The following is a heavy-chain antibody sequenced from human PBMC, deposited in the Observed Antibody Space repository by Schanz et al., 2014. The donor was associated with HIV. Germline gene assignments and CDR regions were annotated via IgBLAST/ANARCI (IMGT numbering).Heavy chain of an antibody. CDR1: GDTFRRYS. Sequence: QVQLVQSGAEVKKPGSSVKVSCKASGDTFRRYSIHWVRQAPGQGLEWMGGIIPIFGTANYAQKFQGRVTITADESTSTAYMELRSLRSEDTAVYYCARGSCSGGTCYSGDHWGQGTLVTVSA. CDR3: ARGSCSGGTCYSGDH. CDR2: IIPIFGTA. D-gene: IGHD2-15*01. J-gene: IGHJ4*02. V-gene: IGHV1-69*01.